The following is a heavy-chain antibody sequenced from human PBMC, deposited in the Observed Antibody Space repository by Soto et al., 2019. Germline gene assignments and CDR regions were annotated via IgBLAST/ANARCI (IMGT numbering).Heavy chain of an antibody. CDR2: ISYDGSNK. V-gene: IGHV3-30*18. CDR3: AKDLVGGVRYYYGMDV. Sequence: QVQLVESGGGVVQPGRSLRLSCAASGFTFRSYGMHWVRQAPGKGLEWEAVISYDGSNKYYADSVKGRFTISRDNSKNTLYLQMNSLRAEDTAVYYCAKDLVGGVRYYYGMDVWGQETTVTVSS. J-gene: IGHJ6*02. D-gene: IGHD1-26*01. CDR1: GFTFRSYG.